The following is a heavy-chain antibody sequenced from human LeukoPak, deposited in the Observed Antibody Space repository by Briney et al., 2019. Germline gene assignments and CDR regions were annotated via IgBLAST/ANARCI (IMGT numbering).Heavy chain of an antibody. J-gene: IGHJ4*02. CDR1: GFTFSNAW. CDR3: TAGTGRSDFDY. Sequence: GGSLRLSCAASGFTFSNAWMSWVRQAPGRGLEWVGRIKRKGDDGTIDYAAPVKGRLSISREDSKNTLYLQMNSLKSEDTAVYYCTAGTGRSDFDYWGQGTLVTVSS. CDR2: IKRKGDDGTI. V-gene: IGHV3-15*01. D-gene: IGHD3/OR15-3a*01.